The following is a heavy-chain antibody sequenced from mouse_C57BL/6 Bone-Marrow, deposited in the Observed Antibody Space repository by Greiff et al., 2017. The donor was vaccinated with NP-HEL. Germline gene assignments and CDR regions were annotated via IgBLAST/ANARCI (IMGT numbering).Heavy chain of an antibody. CDR1: GFTFSSYG. D-gene: IGHD4-1*01. V-gene: IGHV5-6*01. J-gene: IGHJ3*01. CDR3: ARTGTWFAY. Sequence: DVHLVESGGDLVKPGGSLKLSCAASGFTFSSYGMSWVRQTPDKRLEWVATISSGGSYTYYPDRVKGRFTISRDHAKNTLYLQMSSLKSEDTAMYYCARTGTWFAYWGQGTLVTVSA. CDR2: ISSGGSYT.